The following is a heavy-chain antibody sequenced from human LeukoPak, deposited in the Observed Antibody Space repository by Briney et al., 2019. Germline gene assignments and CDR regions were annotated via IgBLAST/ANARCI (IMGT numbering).Heavy chain of an antibody. CDR3: ARAAYYYDSSGYDGYYFDY. V-gene: IGHV4-59*11. D-gene: IGHD3-22*01. J-gene: IGHJ4*02. Sequence: SETLSLTCTVSGGSISSHYWSWIRQPPGKGLEWIGYIYYSGSTNYNPSLKSRVTISVDTSKNQSSLKLSSVTAADTAVYYCARAAYYYDSSGYDGYYFDYWGQGTLVTVSS. CDR1: GGSISSHY. CDR2: IYYSGST.